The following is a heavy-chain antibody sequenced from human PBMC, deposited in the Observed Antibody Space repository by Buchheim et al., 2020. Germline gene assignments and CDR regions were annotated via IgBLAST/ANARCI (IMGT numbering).Heavy chain of an antibody. Sequence: QVQLVQSGAEVKKPGSSVKVSCKASGGTFRIXSISWVRQAPGQGLEWMGRIIPILGIANYAQKFQGRVXITAEQSTSPAYMELSSLRSEDTAVYYSARDFSAMDNSYYYYGMDVWGQGTT. CDR3: ARDFSAMDNSYYYYGMDV. D-gene: IGHD5-18*01. CDR1: GGTFRIXS. V-gene: IGHV1-69*04. CDR2: IIPILGIA. J-gene: IGHJ6*02.